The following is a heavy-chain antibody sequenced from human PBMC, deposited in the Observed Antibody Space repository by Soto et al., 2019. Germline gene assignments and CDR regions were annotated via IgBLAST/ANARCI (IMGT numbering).Heavy chain of an antibody. Sequence: GGSLRLSCAASGFIFSNAWINLVRQAPGKGLEWVGRVKSKNDGGTTDFAALVKGRFTISRDNAKNSLYLQMNSLRAENTAVYYCAREAPGITIFGVVYGYYYMDVWGKGTTVTVSS. D-gene: IGHD3-3*01. CDR3: AREAPGITIFGVVYGYYYMDV. CDR2: VKSKNDGGTT. V-gene: IGHV3-15*07. CDR1: GFIFSNAW. J-gene: IGHJ6*03.